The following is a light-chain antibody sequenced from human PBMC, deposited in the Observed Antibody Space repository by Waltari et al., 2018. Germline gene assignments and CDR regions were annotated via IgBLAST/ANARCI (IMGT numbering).Light chain of an antibody. Sequence: QSALTQPPSVSGSPAQSFPISCSGTTSDVVTYNCVSWYQQPPGTAPQLIIFEVSSRPSGVPDRFSGSKSSRTASLTISGLQTEDEGDYNCSSYTPSATLLFGGGTKLTVL. CDR3: SSYTPSATLL. V-gene: IGLV2-18*02. CDR2: EVS. J-gene: IGLJ2*01. CDR1: TSDVVTYNC.